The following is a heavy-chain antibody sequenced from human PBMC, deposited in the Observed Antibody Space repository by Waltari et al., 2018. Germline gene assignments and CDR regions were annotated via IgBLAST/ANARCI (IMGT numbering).Heavy chain of an antibody. D-gene: IGHD3-16*02. Sequence: EVQLVESGGGLVQPWGSLSLAGAASGYSFSRYWMHWVRQAPGQGLVWVARNNEYGSTINYADSVKGRFTISRDNAKNTLYLQMNSLRAEDTAVYYCTVYLSGRSDFWGRGSLVTVSS. V-gene: IGHV3-74*01. CDR2: NNEYGSTI. CDR3: TVYLSGRSDF. CDR1: GYSFSRYW. J-gene: IGHJ4*02.